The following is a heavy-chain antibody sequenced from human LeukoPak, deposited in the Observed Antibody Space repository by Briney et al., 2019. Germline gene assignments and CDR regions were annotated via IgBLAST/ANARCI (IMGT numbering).Heavy chain of an antibody. CDR1: GFTFSSYV. CDR3: AKAPAPYYYYYGMDV. Sequence: GGSLRLSCAASGFTFSSYVMNWGRQAPGKGLEWGLSISDNGVTRYYADSVKGRFTISRDNSDNTVYLQMNSLRAEDTAIYYCAKAPAPYYYYYGMDVWGQGTAVTVSS. J-gene: IGHJ6*02. CDR2: ISDNGVTR. V-gene: IGHV3-23*01.